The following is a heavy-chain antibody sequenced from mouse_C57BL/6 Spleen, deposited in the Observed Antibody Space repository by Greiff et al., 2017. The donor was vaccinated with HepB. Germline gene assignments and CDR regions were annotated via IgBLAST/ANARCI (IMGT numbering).Heavy chain of an antibody. Sequence: QVQLQQSGPELVKPGASVKLSCKASGYTFTSYDINWVKQRPGQGLEWIGWIYPRDGSTKYNEKLKGKATLTVDTSSGTAYMELHSLTSEDSAVYFGAREERDYYGSSYLAWFAYWGQGTLVTVSA. CDR2: IYPRDGST. J-gene: IGHJ3*01. CDR1: GYTFTSYD. D-gene: IGHD1-1*01. CDR3: AREERDYYGSSYLAWFAY. V-gene: IGHV1-85*01.